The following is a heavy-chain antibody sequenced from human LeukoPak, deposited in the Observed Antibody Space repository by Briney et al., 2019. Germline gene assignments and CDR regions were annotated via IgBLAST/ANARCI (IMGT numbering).Heavy chain of an antibody. Sequence: PPGGPLRLSCAASGFTFSSYSMNWLRQAPGKGLEWVSYISSSSTTIYYADSVKGRFTISRDNAKNSLYLQMNSLRAEDTAVYYCARGIAAARIYYYYMDVWGKGTTVTVSS. V-gene: IGHV3-48*01. J-gene: IGHJ6*03. CDR2: ISSSSTTI. D-gene: IGHD6-13*01. CDR1: GFTFSSYS. CDR3: ARGIAAARIYYYYMDV.